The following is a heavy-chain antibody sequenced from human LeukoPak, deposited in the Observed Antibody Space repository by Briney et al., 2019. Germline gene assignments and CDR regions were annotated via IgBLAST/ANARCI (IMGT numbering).Heavy chain of an antibody. D-gene: IGHD2-2*01. CDR1: GYTFTSYD. J-gene: IGHJ3*02. CDR2: MNPNSGNT. Sequence: ASVKVSCKASGYTFTSYDINWVRQATGRGLEWMGWMNPNSGNTGYAQKFQGRVTITRNTSISTAYMELSSLRAEDTAVYYCARAVMPSAIEEAFDIWGQGTLVTVSS. CDR3: ARAVMPSAIEEAFDI. V-gene: IGHV1-8*03.